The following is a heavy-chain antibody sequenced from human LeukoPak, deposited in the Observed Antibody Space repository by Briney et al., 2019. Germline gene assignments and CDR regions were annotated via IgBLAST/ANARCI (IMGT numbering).Heavy chain of an antibody. CDR1: GFTFSNYA. V-gene: IGHV3-30*01. Sequence: GKSLRLSCAASGFTFSNYAMHWVRQAPGKGLEWVALMSYDGSHQYYADSVKGRFTISRDNSNNTVFLQMNSLRTEDTAVYYCARQRVGFFRSWGRGTLVTVSS. D-gene: IGHD2-15*01. J-gene: IGHJ5*02. CDR3: ARQRVGFFRS. CDR2: MSYDGSHQ.